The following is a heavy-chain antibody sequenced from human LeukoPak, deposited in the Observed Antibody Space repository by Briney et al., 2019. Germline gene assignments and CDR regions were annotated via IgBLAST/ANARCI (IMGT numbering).Heavy chain of an antibody. CDR2: ISSSSSYI. J-gene: IGHJ4*02. CDR1: GFAFSSYS. Sequence: GGSLRLSCAASGFAFSSYSMNWVRQAPGKGLEWVSSISSSSSYIYYADSVKGRFTIPRDNAKNSLYLQMNSLRAEDTAVYYCARPNDYGDYFDYWGQGTLVTVSS. CDR3: ARPNDYGDYFDY. V-gene: IGHV3-21*01. D-gene: IGHD4-17*01.